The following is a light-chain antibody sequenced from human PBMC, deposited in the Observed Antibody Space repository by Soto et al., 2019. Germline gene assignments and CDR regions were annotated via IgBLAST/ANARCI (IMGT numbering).Light chain of an antibody. J-gene: IGKJ1*01. Sequence: EIVLTQSPGTLSLSPGERATLSCRGSQSVSSDYLAWYQQKPGQAPRLLIYGASSRATGIPDRFSGSGSGTDYTLTISRLEPEDFAVYYCQQYGNSPWTTFGQGTKVEIK. CDR2: GAS. CDR3: QQYGNSPWTT. V-gene: IGKV3-20*01. CDR1: QSVSSDY.